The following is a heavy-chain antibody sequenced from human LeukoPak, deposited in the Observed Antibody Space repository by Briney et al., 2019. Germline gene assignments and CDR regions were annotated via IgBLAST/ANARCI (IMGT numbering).Heavy chain of an antibody. J-gene: IGHJ4*02. CDR1: GFTFSSYA. CDR3: ARDEGRSLDY. Sequence: GGSLRLSCAASGFTFSSYAMHWVRQAPGKGLEWVAVISYDGSNKYYADSVKGRFTISRDNSKTTLYLQMNSLRAEDTAVYYCARDEGRSLDYWGQGTLVTVSS. V-gene: IGHV3-30-3*01. CDR2: ISYDGSNK. D-gene: IGHD3-16*02.